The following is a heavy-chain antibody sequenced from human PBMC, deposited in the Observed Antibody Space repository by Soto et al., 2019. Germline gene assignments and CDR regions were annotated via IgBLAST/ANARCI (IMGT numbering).Heavy chain of an antibody. V-gene: IGHV1-46*01. Sequence: QVQLVQSGAEVKKPGASVKVSCKASGYTFTSYYMHWVRQAPGQGLEWMGIINPSGGSTSYAQKFQGRVTMNRDTSTSTVYMELSSLRSEDTAVYYCARGGVWYSSSWPYAFDIWGQGTMVTVSS. CDR3: ARGGVWYSSSWPYAFDI. CDR1: GYTFTSYY. D-gene: IGHD6-13*01. CDR2: INPSGGST. J-gene: IGHJ3*02.